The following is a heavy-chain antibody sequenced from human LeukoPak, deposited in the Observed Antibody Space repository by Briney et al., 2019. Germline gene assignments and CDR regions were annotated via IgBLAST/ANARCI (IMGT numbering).Heavy chain of an antibody. J-gene: IGHJ4*02. CDR3: ASPSNCLWFGAGDYFDY. CDR1: GFTFSSYA. Sequence: GGSLRLSCAASGFTFSSYAMHWVRQAPGKGLEWVAVISYDGSNKYYADSVEGRFTISRDNSKNTLYLQMNSLRAEDTAVYYCASPSNCLWFGAGDYFDYWGQGTLVTVSS. V-gene: IGHV3-30-3*01. D-gene: IGHD3-10*01. CDR2: ISYDGSNK.